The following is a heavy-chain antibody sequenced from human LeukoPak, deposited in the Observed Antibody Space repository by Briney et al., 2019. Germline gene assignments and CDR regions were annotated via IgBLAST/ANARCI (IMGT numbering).Heavy chain of an antibody. J-gene: IGHJ4*02. V-gene: IGHV1-69*13. D-gene: IGHD3-3*01. CDR1: GGTFSSYA. Sequence: ASVKVSCKASGGTFSSYAISWVRQAPGQGLEWMGGIIPIFGTANYAQKFQGRVTITADESTSTAYMELSSLRSEDTAVYYCARVLPKKRFLEWLSNDYWGQGTLVTVSS. CDR2: IIPIFGTA. CDR3: ARVLPKKRFLEWLSNDY.